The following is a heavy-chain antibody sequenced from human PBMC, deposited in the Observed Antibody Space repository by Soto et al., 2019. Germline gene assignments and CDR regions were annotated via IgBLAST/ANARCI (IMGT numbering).Heavy chain of an antibody. CDR2: IKEDGSEK. D-gene: IGHD6-13*01. CDR3: ARFTRRSSWDY. J-gene: IGHJ4*02. Sequence: QAGGSLRLSCVASGFTFNTYWMSWVRQAPGKGLEWVANIKEDGSEKYYVDSVKGRFTISRDNAKNLLYLQMNSLGAGDTAMYYCARFTRRSSWDYWGQGTLVTVSS. CDR1: GFTFNTYW. V-gene: IGHV3-7*01.